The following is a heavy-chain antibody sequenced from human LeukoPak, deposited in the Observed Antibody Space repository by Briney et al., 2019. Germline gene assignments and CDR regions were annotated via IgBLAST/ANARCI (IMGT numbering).Heavy chain of an antibody. CDR2: IYYSGST. CDR1: GGSISSGGYY. D-gene: IGHD3-10*01. CDR3: ARSELLWFGGVNSGFDY. Sequence: SRTLSLTCTVSGGSISSGGYYWSWIRQPPGKGLEWIGYIYYSGSTNYNPSLKSRVTISLDTSKSQFSLKLSSVTAADTAVYYCARSELLWFGGVNSGFDYWGQGTLVTVSS. V-gene: IGHV4-61*08. J-gene: IGHJ4*02.